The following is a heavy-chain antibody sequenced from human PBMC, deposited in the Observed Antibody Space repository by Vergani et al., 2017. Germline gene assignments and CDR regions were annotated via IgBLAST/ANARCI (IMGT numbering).Heavy chain of an antibody. CDR3: ARDSAAAGTEYYYYGMDV. J-gene: IGHJ6*02. CDR2: INHSGST. D-gene: IGHD6-13*01. V-gene: IGHV4-34*01. CDR1: GGSFSGYY. Sequence: QVQLQQWGAGLLKPSETLSLTCAVYGGSFSGYYWSWIRQPQGKGLEWIGEINHSGSTNYNPSLKSRVTISVETSKNKFSLKLRSVTAADTAVYYCARDSAAAGTEYYYYGMDVWGQGTTVTVSS.